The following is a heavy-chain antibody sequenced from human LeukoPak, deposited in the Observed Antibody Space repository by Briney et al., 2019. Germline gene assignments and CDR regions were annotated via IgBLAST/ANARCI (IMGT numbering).Heavy chain of an antibody. CDR3: ARTTEDCSSTSCYQYWFDP. J-gene: IGHJ5*02. CDR2: IYYSGTT. Sequence: SETLSLTCTVSGGSISSYYWNWIRQPPGKGLEWIGYIYYSGTTNYNPSLKSRVSMSVDTSKNQFSLKLSSVTAADTAVYYCARTTEDCSSTSCYQYWFDPWGQGTLVTVSS. CDR1: GGSISSYY. V-gene: IGHV4-59*01. D-gene: IGHD2-2*01.